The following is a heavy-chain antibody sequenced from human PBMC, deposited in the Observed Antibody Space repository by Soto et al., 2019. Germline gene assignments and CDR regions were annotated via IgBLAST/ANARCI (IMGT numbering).Heavy chain of an antibody. CDR3: AHTLDWGEGRFDY. CDR2: IYWDDDK. Sequence: QITLKESGPTLVKPTQTLTLTCSFSGFSLSSVGVGVGWIRQPPGKALEWLALIYWDDDKRYSPSLKSRLTITKETSKHKEVLTITNSDPVETATYYCAHTLDWGEGRFDYWGPGTLVTVSS. J-gene: IGHJ4*02. CDR1: GFSLSSVGVG. V-gene: IGHV2-5*02. D-gene: IGHD7-27*01.